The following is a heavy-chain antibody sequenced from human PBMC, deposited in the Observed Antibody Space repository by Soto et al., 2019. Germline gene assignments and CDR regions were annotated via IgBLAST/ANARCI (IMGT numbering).Heavy chain of an antibody. CDR2: IYSGGRT. D-gene: IGHD2-21*02. Sequence: EVQLVETGGGLIQPGGSLRLSCAASGFTVSSNYMSWVRQAPGKGLEWVSVIYSGGRTYYADSVKGRFTISRDNSKNTLYLQMNSLRAEDTAVYYCARAPCGGDCYSGDYWGQGTLVTVSS. V-gene: IGHV3-53*02. CDR1: GFTVSSNY. CDR3: ARAPCGGDCYSGDY. J-gene: IGHJ4*02.